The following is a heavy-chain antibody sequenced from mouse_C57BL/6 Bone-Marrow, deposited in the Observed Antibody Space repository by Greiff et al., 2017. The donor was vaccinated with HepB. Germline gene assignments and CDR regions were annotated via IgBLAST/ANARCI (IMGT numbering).Heavy chain of an antibody. CDR1: GYTFTSYW. Sequence: VQLQQPGAELVRPGTSVKLSCKASGYTFTSYWMHWVKQRPGQGLEWIGVIDPSDSYTNYNQKFKGKATLTVDTSSSTAYMQLSSLTSEDSAVYYCARKGTTVVDYFDYWGQGTTLTVSS. CDR2: IDPSDSYT. V-gene: IGHV1-59*01. CDR3: ARKGTTVVDYFDY. D-gene: IGHD1-1*01. J-gene: IGHJ2*01.